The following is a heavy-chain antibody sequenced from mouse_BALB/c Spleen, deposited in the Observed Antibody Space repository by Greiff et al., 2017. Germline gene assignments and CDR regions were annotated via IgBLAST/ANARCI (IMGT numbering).Heavy chain of an antibody. J-gene: IGHJ2*01. CDR2: IWAGGST. CDR3: ARDSRLPYYFDY. D-gene: IGHD2-2*01. V-gene: IGHV2-9*02. Sequence: VKLVESGPGLVAPSQSLSITCTVSGFSLTSYGVHWVRQPPGKGLEWLGVIWAGGSTNYNSALMSRLSISKDNSKSQVFLKMNSLQTDDTAMYYCARDSRLPYYFDYWGQGTTLTVSS. CDR1: GFSLTSYG.